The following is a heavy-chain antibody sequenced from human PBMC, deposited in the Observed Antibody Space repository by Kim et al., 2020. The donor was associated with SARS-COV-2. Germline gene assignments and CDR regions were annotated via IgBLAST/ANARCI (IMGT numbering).Heavy chain of an antibody. CDR3: ARGGVVAAFDYGMDV. CDR1: GGSFSGYY. Sequence: SETLSLTCGVFGGSFSGYYWSWIRQPPGKGLEWIGEINHSGSTNYKPSLRSRVTISVDTSKNQFSLKLSSVTAADTAVYYCARGGVVAAFDYGMDVWGQG. V-gene: IGHV4-34*01. D-gene: IGHD2-15*01. CDR2: INHSGST. J-gene: IGHJ6*02.